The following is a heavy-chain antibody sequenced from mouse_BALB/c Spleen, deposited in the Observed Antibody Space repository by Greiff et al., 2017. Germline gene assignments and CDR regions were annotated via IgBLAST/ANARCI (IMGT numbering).Heavy chain of an antibody. Sequence: VQLQQSGAELVKPGASVKLSCKASGYTFTSYYMYWVKQRPGQGLEWIGEINPSNGGTNFNEKFKSKATLTVDKSSSTAYMQLSSLTSEDSAVYYCTRLFPFAYWGQGTLVTVSA. CDR2: INPSNGGT. CDR1: GYTFTSYY. CDR3: TRLFPFAY. J-gene: IGHJ3*01. V-gene: IGHV1S81*02.